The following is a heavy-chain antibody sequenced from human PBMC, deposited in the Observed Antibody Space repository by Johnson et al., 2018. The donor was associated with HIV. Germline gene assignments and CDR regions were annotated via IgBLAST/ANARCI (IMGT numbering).Heavy chain of an antibody. CDR1: GFTFGDYG. J-gene: IGHJ3*01. CDR3: ATLWFGEVSVYDAFDV. CDR2: ISYDGRDA. D-gene: IGHD3-10*01. Sequence: QEQLVESGGGLVQPGRSLRLSCTASGFTFGDYGMSWVRQPPGKGLEWVAVISYDGRDAYYADSVKGRFTSSRDNSKNTLYLQMNSLRPEDSAVYYCATLWFGEVSVYDAFDVWGQGTMVTVSS. V-gene: IGHV3-30*19.